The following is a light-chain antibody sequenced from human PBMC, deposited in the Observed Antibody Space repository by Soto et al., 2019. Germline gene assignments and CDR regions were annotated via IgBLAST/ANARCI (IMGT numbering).Light chain of an antibody. CDR3: NSFTSSTTWV. CDR1: SSDIGTYNY. Sequence: QSALTQPASVSGSPGQSITISCTGTSSDIGTYNYVSWYQQHPGKAPKLMIYEVSNRPSGVSNRFSGSKSGNTASLTISELQAEDEADYYCNSFTSSTTWVFGGGTKLTVL. V-gene: IGLV2-14*01. J-gene: IGLJ3*02. CDR2: EVS.